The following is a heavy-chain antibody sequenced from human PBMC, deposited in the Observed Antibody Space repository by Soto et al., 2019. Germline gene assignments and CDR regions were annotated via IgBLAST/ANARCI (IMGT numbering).Heavy chain of an antibody. D-gene: IGHD3-10*01. CDR1: GGSIGSSSYY. J-gene: IGHJ6*03. CDR3: ARHEGYGSGDYYYYYYMDV. V-gene: IGHV4-39*01. CDR2: IYYSGST. Sequence: SATLALTCTDSGGSIGSSSYYWGWIRQPPWKGLEWIGSIYYSGSTYYNPSLKSRVTISVDTPKNQFSLKLSSVTAADTAVYYCARHEGYGSGDYYYYYYMDVWGKGTTVTVSS.